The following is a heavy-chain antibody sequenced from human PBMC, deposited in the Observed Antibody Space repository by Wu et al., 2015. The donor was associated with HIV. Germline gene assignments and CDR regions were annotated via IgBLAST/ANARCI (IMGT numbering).Heavy chain of an antibody. V-gene: IGHV1-69*18. CDR1: GYTFTSYY. CDR2: IIPIFGTA. Sequence: QVQLVQSGAEVKKPGASVKVSCKASGYTFTSYYMHWVRQAPGQGLEWMGRIIPIFGTANYAQKFQGRVTITADESTSTAYMELSSLRSEDTAVYYCARARDYYDSSGYPRLDAFDIWAKGQWSPXLQ. CDR3: ARARDYYDSSGYPRLDAFDI. D-gene: IGHD3-22*01. J-gene: IGHJ3*02.